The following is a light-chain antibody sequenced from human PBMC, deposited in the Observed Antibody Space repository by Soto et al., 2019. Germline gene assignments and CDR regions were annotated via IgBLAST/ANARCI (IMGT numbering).Light chain of an antibody. CDR2: GAS. CDR3: QQSYSVLLT. Sequence: DIQMTQSPSSLSASVGDRVTITCRASQTINGYLNWYQAKPGKAPKLLTYGASSLHSGVPSRFSGSGSGTDFTLTINSLQPEDFATYYCQQSYSVLLTFGGGTKVDIK. J-gene: IGKJ4*01. V-gene: IGKV1-39*01. CDR1: QTINGY.